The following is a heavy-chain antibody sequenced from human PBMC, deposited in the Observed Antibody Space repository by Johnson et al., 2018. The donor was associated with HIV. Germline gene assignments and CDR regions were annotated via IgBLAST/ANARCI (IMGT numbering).Heavy chain of an antibody. Sequence: VQLVESGGGLVQPGGSLRLSCAASGFSFNDVWMTWVRQAPGKGLEWVADIKCDGNEKYSVDYVKGRFTISRDNAKNSLYLQMNSLRAEDTAVYYCARTSGGDAFDIWGQGTMVTVSS. CDR3: ARTSGGDAFDI. CDR2: IKCDGNEK. CDR1: GFSFNDVW. J-gene: IGHJ3*02. V-gene: IGHV3-7*01.